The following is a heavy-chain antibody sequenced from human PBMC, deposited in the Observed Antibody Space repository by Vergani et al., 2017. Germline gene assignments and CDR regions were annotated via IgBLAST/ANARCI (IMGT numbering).Heavy chain of an antibody. D-gene: IGHD2-21*02. CDR3: AKDLVVTF. CDR2: ISGGGSST. J-gene: IGHJ4*02. Sequence: EVQLLESGGGLVQPGGSLRLSCAASGFTLSSYAMTWVRQVPGKGLEWVAAISGGGSSTYYADSVKGRFTISRDISKNTLYLHMNTLRAEDTAMYYCAKDLVVTFWGQGTLVTVSS. CDR1: GFTLSSYA. V-gene: IGHV3-23*01.